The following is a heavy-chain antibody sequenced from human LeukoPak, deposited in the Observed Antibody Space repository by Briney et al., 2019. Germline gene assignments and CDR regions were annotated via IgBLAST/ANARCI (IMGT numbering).Heavy chain of an antibody. CDR3: AREAYCSGGSCYGFDY. V-gene: IGHV4-59*01. CDR2: IYYSGST. D-gene: IGHD2-15*01. Sequence: SETLSLTCTVSGGSISSYYWSWIRQPPGKGLEWIGYIYYSGSTNYNPSLKSRVTISVDTSKSQFPLKLSSVTAADTAVYYCAREAYCSGGSCYGFDYWGQGTLVTVSS. CDR1: GGSISSYY. J-gene: IGHJ4*02.